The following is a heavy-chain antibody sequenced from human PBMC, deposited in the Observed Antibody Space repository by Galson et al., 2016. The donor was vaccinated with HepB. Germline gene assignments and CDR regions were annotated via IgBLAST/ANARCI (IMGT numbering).Heavy chain of an antibody. V-gene: IGHV3-30*18. CDR1: GFTFSYYG. Sequence: SLRLSCAASGFTFSYYGMHWVRQAPGKGLEWVAVTSKDGSKKYYADSVKGRVTISRDNSKNTLYLTMKSLRPEDTAVYYCAKPPAYTSSRYFQHWGQGTLVTVSS. CDR2: TSKDGSKK. D-gene: IGHD3-16*01. J-gene: IGHJ1*01. CDR3: AKPPAYTSSRYFQH.